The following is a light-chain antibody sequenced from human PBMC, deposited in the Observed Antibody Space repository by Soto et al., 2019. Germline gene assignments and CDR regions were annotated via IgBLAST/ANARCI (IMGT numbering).Light chain of an antibody. CDR1: ESVNHN. CDR3: HQYNNLPPNP. J-gene: IGKJ5*01. CDR2: GAS. Sequence: IVRTQSPATLSASPGAGTTLSCRSSESVNHNLAWYQQKPGQPPRLLIYGASSRAPGVPARFSGSGTGTEFTLTISSLQSEDFAIYYCHQYNNLPPNPFGQVTRLEI. V-gene: IGKV3-15*01.